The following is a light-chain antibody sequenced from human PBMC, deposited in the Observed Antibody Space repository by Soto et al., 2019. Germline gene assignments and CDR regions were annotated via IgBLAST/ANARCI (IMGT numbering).Light chain of an antibody. Sequence: QSALTQPRSVSGSPGQSVTISCTGTSTDVGGYNYVSWYQQHPGKVPKLMLYDVSTRPSGVPDRFSGSKSGNTASLTIAGLQADDEADYYCCSYAGRDTLYVVGSGTKLTVL. J-gene: IGLJ1*01. CDR2: DVS. V-gene: IGLV2-11*01. CDR3: CSYAGRDTLYV. CDR1: STDVGGYNY.